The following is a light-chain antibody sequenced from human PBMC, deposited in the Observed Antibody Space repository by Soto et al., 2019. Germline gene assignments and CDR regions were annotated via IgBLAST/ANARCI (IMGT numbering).Light chain of an antibody. Sequence: DIHMTQSPSTLSGSVGDRVTITCRASQTISSWLAWYQQKPGKAPKLLIYKASTLKSGVPSRFRGSGSGTEFTLTISSLKTDDFAVYYCQQYGSSHPITFGHGTRLEIK. V-gene: IGKV1-5*03. CDR3: QQYGSSHPIT. CDR1: QTISSW. J-gene: IGKJ5*01. CDR2: KAS.